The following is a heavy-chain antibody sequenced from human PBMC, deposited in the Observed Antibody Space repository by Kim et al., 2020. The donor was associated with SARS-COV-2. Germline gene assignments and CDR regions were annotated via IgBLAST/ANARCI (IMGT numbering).Heavy chain of an antibody. J-gene: IGHJ4*02. V-gene: IGHV4-34*01. CDR1: GGSFSGYY. CDR2: VNHSGST. D-gene: IGHD2-2*01. CDR3: ARRYCSSTSCGGFDY. Sequence: SETLSLTCAVYGGSFSGYYWSWIRQPPGRGLEWIGQVNHSGSTNYNPSLKSRVTISVDTSKNQFSLKLSSVTAADTAVYYCARRYCSSTSCGGFDYWGQGKLVTVSS.